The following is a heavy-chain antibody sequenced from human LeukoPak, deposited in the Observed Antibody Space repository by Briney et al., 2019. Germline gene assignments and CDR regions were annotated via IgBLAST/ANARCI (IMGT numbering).Heavy chain of an antibody. D-gene: IGHD5-24*01. J-gene: IGHJ5*02. CDR3: ARLLKGWVATTERRGYNWFDP. V-gene: IGHV4-39*01. CDR1: GGSISSSSYY. Sequence: NPSETLSLTCTVSGGSISSSSYYWGWIRQPPGKGLEWIGSIYYSGSTYYNPSLKSRVTISVDTSKNQFSLKLSSVTAADTAVYYCARLLKGWVATTERRGYNWFDPWGQGTLVTVSS. CDR2: IYYSGST.